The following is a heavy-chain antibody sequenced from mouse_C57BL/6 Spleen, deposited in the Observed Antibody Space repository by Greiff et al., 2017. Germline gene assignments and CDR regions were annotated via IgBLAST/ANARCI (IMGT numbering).Heavy chain of an antibody. CDR1: GYTFTSYG. Sequence: QVQLQQSGAELARPGASVKLSCKASGYTFTSYGISWVKQRTGQGLEWIGEIYPRSGNTYYNGKFKGKATLTADKSSSTAYMELRSLTSEDSAVYFCARYYGSSYYAMDYWGQGTSVTVSS. J-gene: IGHJ4*01. CDR3: ARYYGSSYYAMDY. V-gene: IGHV1-81*01. D-gene: IGHD1-1*01. CDR2: IYPRSGNT.